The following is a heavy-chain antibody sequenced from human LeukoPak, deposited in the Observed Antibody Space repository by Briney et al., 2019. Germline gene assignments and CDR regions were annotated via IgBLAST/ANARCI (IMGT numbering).Heavy chain of an antibody. CDR1: GFTFSSYS. CDR3: ASILIPSCGYSNYTDY. D-gene: IGHD5-12*01. J-gene: IGHJ4*02. V-gene: IGHV3-21*01. CDR2: ISNSSSYI. Sequence: GGSLRLSCAASGFTFSSYSMNWVRQAPGKGLEWVSSISNSSSYIYHADSVKGRFTISRDNAKNSLYLQMNSLRAEDTDVYYCASILIPSCGYSNYTDYWGQGTMVTVSS.